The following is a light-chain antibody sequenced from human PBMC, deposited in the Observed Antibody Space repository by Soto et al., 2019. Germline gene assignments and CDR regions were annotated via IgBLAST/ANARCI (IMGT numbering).Light chain of an antibody. Sequence: QSVLTQPASVSGSPGQSITISCTGTSSDVGSHNLVSWYQQHPGQAPKLMIYEVSKRPLGVSARFSASKSGNTASLTISGLQAEDDADYYCCSSGGSRAVFGGGTQLTVL. CDR3: CSSGGSRAV. CDR2: EVS. J-gene: IGLJ7*01. CDR1: SSDVGSHNL. V-gene: IGLV2-23*02.